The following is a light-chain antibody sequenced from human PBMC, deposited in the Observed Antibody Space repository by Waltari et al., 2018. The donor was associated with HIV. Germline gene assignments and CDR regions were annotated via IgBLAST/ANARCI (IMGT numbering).Light chain of an antibody. V-gene: IGLV3-25*03. CDR2: KDS. CDR1: TLPKQY. Sequence: SYELTQPPSVSVSPGQTARITCSGDTLPKQYAFWYQQKPGQAPVLVMYKDSERPSGIPERVSGSSSGTQVTLTVSGVQAEDEAAYYCQSTDSSGTYVIFGGGTKLTVL. CDR3: QSTDSSGTYVI. J-gene: IGLJ2*01.